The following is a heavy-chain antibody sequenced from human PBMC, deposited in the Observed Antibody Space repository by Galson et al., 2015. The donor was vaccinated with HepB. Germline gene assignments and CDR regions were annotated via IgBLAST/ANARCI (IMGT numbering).Heavy chain of an antibody. J-gene: IGHJ6*02. D-gene: IGHD6-6*01. Sequence: QSGAEVKKPGESLKISCKGSGYSFSTYWIGWVRQMPGRGLEWMGIIYPGDSDTRYSPSFQGQVTISVDKSISTAYLQWSSLKASDTAMYYCARSGSRPIYYYGMDVWGQGTTVTVSS. CDR2: IYPGDSDT. CDR1: GYSFSTYW. CDR3: ARSGSRPIYYYGMDV. V-gene: IGHV5-51*03.